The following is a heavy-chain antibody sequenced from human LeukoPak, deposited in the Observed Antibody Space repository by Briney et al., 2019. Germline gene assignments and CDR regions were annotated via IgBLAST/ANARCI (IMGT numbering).Heavy chain of an antibody. CDR2: IIPIFGTA. V-gene: IGHV1-69*13. Sequence: SVEVSCKASGGTFSSYAISWVRQAPGQGLEWMGGIIPIFGTANYAQKFQGRVTITADESTSTAYMELSSLRSEDTAVYYCAREPVSDYDFSSHNWFDPWGQGTLVTVSS. J-gene: IGHJ5*02. D-gene: IGHD3-3*01. CDR1: GGTFSSYA. CDR3: AREPVSDYDFSSHNWFDP.